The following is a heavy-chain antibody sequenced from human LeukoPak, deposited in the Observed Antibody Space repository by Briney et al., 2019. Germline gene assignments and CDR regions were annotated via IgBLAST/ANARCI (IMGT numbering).Heavy chain of an antibody. CDR3: AVLLWYYDSSAYYFDY. CDR1: GGSISSSSYY. J-gene: IGHJ4*02. D-gene: IGHD3-22*01. V-gene: IGHV4-39*01. Sequence: SETLSLTCTVSGGSISSSSYYWGWIRQPPGKGLEWIGSIYYSGSTYYNPSLKSRVTISVDTSKNQFSLKLSSVTAADTAVYYCAVLLWYYDSSAYYFDYWGQGTLVTVSS. CDR2: IYYSGST.